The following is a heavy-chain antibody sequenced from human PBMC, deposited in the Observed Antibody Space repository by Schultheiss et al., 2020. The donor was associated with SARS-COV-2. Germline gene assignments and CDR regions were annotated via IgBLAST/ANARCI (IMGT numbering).Heavy chain of an antibody. CDR2: IGTAGDT. J-gene: IGHJ4*02. CDR1: GFTFSSYD. Sequence: GESLKISCAASGFTFSSYDMHWVRQATGKGLEWVSAIGTAGDTYYPGSVKGRFTISRENAKNSLYLQMNSLRAEDTAVYYCARGEHGYSYGFGGQGTLVTVSS. CDR3: ARGEHGYSYGF. D-gene: IGHD5-18*01. V-gene: IGHV3-13*01.